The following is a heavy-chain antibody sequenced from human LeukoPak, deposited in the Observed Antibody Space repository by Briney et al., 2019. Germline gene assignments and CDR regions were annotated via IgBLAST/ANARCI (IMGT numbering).Heavy chain of an antibody. J-gene: IGHJ6*02. CDR2: FDPKDRES. CDR1: GRSLTKLS. V-gene: IGHV1-24*01. Sequence: GASVKVSCKVAGRSLTKLSLHWVRQAPGKGLEWMVGFDPKDRESIYAQKFKARVSLTEDTSTDTAYMELSSLRPDDTALYYCAVRFVWHGFDVWGQGTTVTVSS. D-gene: IGHD2-8*01. CDR3: AVRFVWHGFDV.